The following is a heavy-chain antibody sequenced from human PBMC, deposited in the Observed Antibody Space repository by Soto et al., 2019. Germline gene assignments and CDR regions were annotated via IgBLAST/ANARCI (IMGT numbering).Heavy chain of an antibody. Sequence: GGSLRLSCAASGFTFSNSWMSWVRQAPGKGLEWVGRIKTKTDGGTTDYAAPVKGRFSISRDDSINTLYLQMNGLKTEDTAVYYCDTGSAFDRLGQGTMVTVSS. V-gene: IGHV3-15*01. CDR1: GFTFSNSW. CDR2: IKTKTDGGTT. CDR3: DTGSAFDR. J-gene: IGHJ3*02.